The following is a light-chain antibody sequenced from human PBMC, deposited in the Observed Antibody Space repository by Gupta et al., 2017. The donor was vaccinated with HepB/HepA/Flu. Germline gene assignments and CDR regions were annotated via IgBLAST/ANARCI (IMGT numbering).Light chain of an antibody. CDR3: TSYASSSTVWV. CDR1: SIDVGAYNF. Sequence: SALTQPAFVSGSPGQSITISCSGTSIDVGAYNFVSWYQQHPGKAPKLIIYDVSNRPSGVSNRFSGSKSGNTASLTISELQAEDEAHYYCTSYASSSTVWVFGGGTELTVL. V-gene: IGLV2-14*03. CDR2: DVS. J-gene: IGLJ3*02.